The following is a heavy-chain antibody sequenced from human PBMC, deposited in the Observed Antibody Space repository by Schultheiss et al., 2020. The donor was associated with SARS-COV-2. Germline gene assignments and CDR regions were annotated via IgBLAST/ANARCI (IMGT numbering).Heavy chain of an antibody. V-gene: IGHV3-23*01. CDR2: ISGSGGST. CDR1: GFTFGDYA. J-gene: IGHJ6*02. CDR3: ASGSGYYYYGMDV. D-gene: IGHD3-10*01. Sequence: GGSLRVSCTASGFTFGDYAMSWVRQAPGKGLEWVSAISGSGGSTYYADSVKGRFTISRDNSKNTLYLQMNSLRAEDTAVYYCASGSGYYYYGMDVWGQGTTVTVSS.